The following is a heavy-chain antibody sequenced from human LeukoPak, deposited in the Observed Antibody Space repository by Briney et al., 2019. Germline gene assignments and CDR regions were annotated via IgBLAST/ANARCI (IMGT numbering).Heavy chain of an antibody. CDR3: ARDPDCGGDCHLDH. CDR2: ISYDGSNK. V-gene: IGHV3-30-3*01. J-gene: IGHJ4*02. D-gene: IGHD2-21*02. CDR1: GFTFSSYA. Sequence: PGRSLRLSCAASGFTFSSYAMHWVRQAPGKGLEWVAVISYDGSNKYYADSVKGRFTISRDNAKNTLHLQMNSLRAEDTAVYYCARDPDCGGDCHLDHWGLGTLVTVSS.